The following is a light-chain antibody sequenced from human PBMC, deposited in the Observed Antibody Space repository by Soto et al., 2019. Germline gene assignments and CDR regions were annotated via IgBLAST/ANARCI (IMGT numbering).Light chain of an antibody. CDR3: SSYSDSSTL. V-gene: IGLV2-14*01. J-gene: IGLJ3*02. CDR2: DVS. CDR1: SSDVGYYNY. Sequence: QSALTQPASVSGSPGQSITISCTGSSSDVGYYNYVSWYQQHPGKAPKLIIYDVSDRPSGVSNRFSGSKSANTASLTISGLQDEDEADYYCSSYSDSSTLFGGGTKVTVL.